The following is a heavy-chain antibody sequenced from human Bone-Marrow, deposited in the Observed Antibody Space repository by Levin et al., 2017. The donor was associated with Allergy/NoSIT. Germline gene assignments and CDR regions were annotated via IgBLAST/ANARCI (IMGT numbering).Heavy chain of an antibody. CDR1: GFTFSSYW. CDR3: AKDLSFVKRPTSPWMIPPTVTLPDY. CDR2: IKQDGSEK. D-gene: IGHD3-16*02. Sequence: AGGSLRLSCTASGFTFSSYWMSWVRQAPGKGLEWVANIKQDGSEKYYVDSVKGRFTISRDNAKNSLYLQMNSLRAEDTAVYYCAKDLSFVKRPTSPWMIPPTVTLPDYWGQGTLVTVSS. J-gene: IGHJ4*02. V-gene: IGHV3-7*01.